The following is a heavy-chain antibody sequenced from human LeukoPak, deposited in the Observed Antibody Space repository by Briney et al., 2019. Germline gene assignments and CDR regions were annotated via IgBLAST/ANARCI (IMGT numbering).Heavy chain of an antibody. CDR2: ISGSGGST. Sequence: GGSLRLSCAASGFTFSSYTMSWVRQAPGKGLEWVSAISGSGGSTYYADSVKGRFTISRDNSKNTLYLQMNSLRAEDTAVYYCAGSLGYCTSNVCYLKYWGQGTLVTVSS. D-gene: IGHD2-8*01. CDR1: GFTFSSYT. J-gene: IGHJ4*02. CDR3: AGSLGYCTSNVCYLKY. V-gene: IGHV3-23*01.